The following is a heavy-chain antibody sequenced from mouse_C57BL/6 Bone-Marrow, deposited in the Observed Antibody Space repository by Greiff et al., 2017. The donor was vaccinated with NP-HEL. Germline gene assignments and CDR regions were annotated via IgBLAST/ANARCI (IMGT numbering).Heavy chain of an antibody. D-gene: IGHD3-2*02. CDR1: GYTFTSYW. CDR3: ARSRGSDSSGPFAY. V-gene: IGHV1-64*01. J-gene: IGHJ3*01. Sequence: QVQLQQPGAELVKPGASVKLSCKASGYTFTSYWMHWVKQRPGQGLEWIGMIHPNSGSTNYNEKFKSKATLTVDKSSSTAYMQLSSLTSEDSAVYYCARSRGSDSSGPFAYWGQGTLVTVSA. CDR2: IHPNSGST.